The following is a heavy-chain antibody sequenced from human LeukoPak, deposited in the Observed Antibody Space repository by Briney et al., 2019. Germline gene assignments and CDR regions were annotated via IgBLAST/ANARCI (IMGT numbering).Heavy chain of an antibody. J-gene: IGHJ4*02. V-gene: IGHV4-59*08. CDR3: ARGDTAMVRIFDY. Sequence: SETLSLTCTVSGHSISSYYWSWIRQPPGKGLEWIGFIYYSGSTNYNPSLKSRVTISVDTSKNQFSLKLSSVTAADTAVYYCARGDTAMVRIFDYWGQGTLVTVSS. CDR2: IYYSGST. CDR1: GHSISSYY. D-gene: IGHD5-18*01.